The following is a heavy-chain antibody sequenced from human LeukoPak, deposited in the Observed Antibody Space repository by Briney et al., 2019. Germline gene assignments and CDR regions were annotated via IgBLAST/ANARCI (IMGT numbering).Heavy chain of an antibody. CDR2: IYTSGGT. V-gene: IGHV4-4*09. Sequence: PSETLSLTCTVSGDSFSSYYWSWIRQPPGKGLEWIGYIYTSGGTNYIPSLKGRVTISIDTSKNQFSLKLSSVTAADSAVYYCARLTRLSTSPDRYYLDYWGQGTLVTVSS. CDR1: GDSFSSYY. D-gene: IGHD6-6*01. CDR3: ARLTRLSTSPDRYYLDY. J-gene: IGHJ4*02.